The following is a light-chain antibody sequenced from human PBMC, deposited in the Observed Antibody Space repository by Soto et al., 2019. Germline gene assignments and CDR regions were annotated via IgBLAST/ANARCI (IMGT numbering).Light chain of an antibody. CDR2: DVT. V-gene: IGLV2-14*01. CDR3: TSYGGNNNYV. Sequence: QSVLTQPASVSGPPGQSITISCTGTSSDVGAYNYVSWYQHHPGKAPRLVIYDVTNRPSGISDRFSGSKSGNTASLTISGLLAEDEADYYCTSYGGNNNYVFGTGTKVTVL. CDR1: SSDVGAYNY. J-gene: IGLJ1*01.